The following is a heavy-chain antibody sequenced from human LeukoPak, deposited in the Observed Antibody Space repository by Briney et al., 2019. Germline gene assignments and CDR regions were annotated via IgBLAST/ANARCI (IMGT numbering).Heavy chain of an antibody. CDR2: ISGTGSYT. Sequence: SGGSLRLSCAASGFTFSDYYMSWIRQAPGKGLEWVSYISGTGSYTNYADSVKGRFTVSRDDAKNSLYLQMNSLRAEDTAVYFCARDLGYYSPYGMDVWGQGTTVTVSS. CDR1: GFTFSDYY. D-gene: IGHD3-22*01. J-gene: IGHJ6*02. V-gene: IGHV3-11*06. CDR3: ARDLGYYSPYGMDV.